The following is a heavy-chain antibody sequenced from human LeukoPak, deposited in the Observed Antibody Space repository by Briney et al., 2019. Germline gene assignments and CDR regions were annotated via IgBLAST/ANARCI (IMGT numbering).Heavy chain of an antibody. V-gene: IGHV3-7*01. CDR1: GGSISNHY. Sequence: ETLSLTCSVSGGSISNHYWIWIRQAPGKGLEWVASMKPDGSESWYVDSVKGRFTISRDNSKNLLYLQLTSLRAEDTAVYYCARGLGEPLNHYYYMDVWGKGTTVT. CDR2: MKPDGSES. J-gene: IGHJ6*03. D-gene: IGHD3-10*01. CDR3: ARGLGEPLNHYYYMDV.